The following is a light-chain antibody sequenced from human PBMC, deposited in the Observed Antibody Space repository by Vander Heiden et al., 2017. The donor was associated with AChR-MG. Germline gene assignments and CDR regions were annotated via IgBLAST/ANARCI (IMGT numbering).Light chain of an antibody. CDR2: DVS. V-gene: IGLV2-14*03. Sequence: QSALTQPAPVSGSPGQSITISCTGTSSDVGGYNYVSWYQQHPGKAPKLMIYDVSNRPSGVSNRFSGSKSGNTASLTISGLQAEDEADYYCSSYTSSSIPYVFGTGTKVTVL. J-gene: IGLJ1*01. CDR1: SSDVGGYNY. CDR3: SSYTSSSIPYV.